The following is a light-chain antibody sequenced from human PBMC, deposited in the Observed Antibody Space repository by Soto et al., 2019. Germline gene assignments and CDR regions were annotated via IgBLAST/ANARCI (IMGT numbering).Light chain of an antibody. J-gene: IGLJ1*01. CDR3: EAWDDSLSGLYV. CDR1: SSNIGSNY. CDR2: RNN. Sequence: QSVLTQPPSASGTPGQRVTISCSGSSSNIGSNYVYWYQQLPGTAPKLLIYRNNQRPSGVPDRFSGSKSGTSASLAISGLRSEDDADYYSEAWDDSLSGLYVFGTGTKVTVL. V-gene: IGLV1-47*01.